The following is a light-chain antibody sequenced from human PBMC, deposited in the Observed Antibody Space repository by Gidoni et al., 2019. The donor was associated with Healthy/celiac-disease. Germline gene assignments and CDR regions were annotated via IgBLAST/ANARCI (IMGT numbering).Light chain of an antibody. J-gene: IGKJ2*01. CDR2: AAS. CDR1: QSISSY. V-gene: IGKV1-39*01. Sequence: DIQMTQSPSSLSASVGDRVTITCRASQSISSYLHWYHQKPGKAPKLLIYAASSLQSGVPSRFSCSVSGTDFTLTISSLQPEDFATYYCQQSYSTPTFGQGTKLEIK. CDR3: QQSYSTPT.